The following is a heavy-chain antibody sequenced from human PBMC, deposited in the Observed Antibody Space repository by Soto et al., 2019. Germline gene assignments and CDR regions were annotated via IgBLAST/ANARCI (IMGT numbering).Heavy chain of an antibody. D-gene: IGHD3-3*01. V-gene: IGHV4-59*01. Sequence: VQLQQSGLGLVKPSETLSLTCTVSGGTISDFHWSWIRQSPGKGLEWIGYLHNSGTTDYNPSLKSRVTMSVDTSKNNFSLRLTSVTAVDTAVYYCAIDYTMFGLLYGMDVWGQGTTVTVS. CDR2: LHNSGTT. CDR3: AIDYTMFGLLYGMDV. J-gene: IGHJ6*02. CDR1: GGTISDFH.